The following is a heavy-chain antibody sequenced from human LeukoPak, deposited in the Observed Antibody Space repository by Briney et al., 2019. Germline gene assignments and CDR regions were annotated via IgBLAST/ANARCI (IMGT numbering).Heavy chain of an antibody. CDR1: QSIVSSRY. D-gene: IGHD2-21*02. CDR3: AKSVVTAIGAFDI. CDR2: IKQDGSEI. Sequence: PGGSLGLTCAASQSIVSSRYMSWVRQAPGKGLEWVANIKQDGSEIHHVDSVEGRFTISRENAKNSLYLQMNSLRVEDTAVYYCAKSVVTAIGAFDIWGQGTMVSVSS. J-gene: IGHJ3*02. V-gene: IGHV3-7*01.